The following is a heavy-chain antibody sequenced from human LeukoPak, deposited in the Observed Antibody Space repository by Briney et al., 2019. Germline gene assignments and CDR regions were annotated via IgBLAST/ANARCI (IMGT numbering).Heavy chain of an antibody. J-gene: IGHJ6*03. D-gene: IGHD3-10*01. V-gene: IGHV4-4*07. CDR1: GGSISSYY. CDR2: IYTSGST. Sequence: SETLSLTCTVSGGSISSYYWSWIRQPAGKGLEWIGRIYTSGSTDYNPSLKSRVTMSVDTSKNQFSLKLSSVTAADTAVYYCARSPLGFGFYYYYYMDVWGKGTTVTVSS. CDR3: ARSPLGFGFYYYYYMDV.